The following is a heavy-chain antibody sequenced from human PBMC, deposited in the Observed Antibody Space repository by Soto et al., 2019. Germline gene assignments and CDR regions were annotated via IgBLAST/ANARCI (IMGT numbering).Heavy chain of an antibody. Sequence: GASVKVSCKASGYTFTSYDINWVRQATGQGLEWMGWMNPNSGNTGYAQKFQGRVTMTRNTSISTAYMELSSLRSEDTAGYCCARANECIEYSSSWSYYYGMEVWGQGTTVTVSS. CDR3: ARANECIEYSSSWSYYYGMEV. CDR2: MNPNSGNT. D-gene: IGHD6-13*01. V-gene: IGHV1-8*01. CDR1: GYTFTSYD. J-gene: IGHJ6*02.